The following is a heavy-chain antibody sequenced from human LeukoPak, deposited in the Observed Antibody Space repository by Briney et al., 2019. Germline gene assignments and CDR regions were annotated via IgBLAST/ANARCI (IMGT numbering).Heavy chain of an antibody. CDR3: ARGGGYWNDKGGY. D-gene: IGHD1-1*01. V-gene: IGHV4-39*01. CDR1: GGSISSSSYY. J-gene: IGHJ4*02. CDR2: IYYSGST. Sequence: SETLSLTCTVSGGSISSSSYYWGWIRQPPGKGLEWIGSIYYSGSTYYNPSLKSRVTISVDTSKNQFSLKLSSVTAADTAVYYCARGGGYWNDKGGYWGQGTLVTVSS.